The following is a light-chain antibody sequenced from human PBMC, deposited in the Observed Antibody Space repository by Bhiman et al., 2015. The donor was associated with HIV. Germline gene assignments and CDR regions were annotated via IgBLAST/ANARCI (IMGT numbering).Light chain of an antibody. J-gene: IGLJ2*01. CDR1: SSDVGTYNY. CDR3: QAWGDGAMV. Sequence: QSALTQPASVSGSPGQSITISCTGTSSDVGTYNYVSWYQQHPGKAPKLMIFDVSKRPSGVSNRFSGSKSGSTASLTISGTQAMDEAAYYCQAWGDGAMVFGGGTKLTV. V-gene: IGLV2-14*01. CDR2: DVS.